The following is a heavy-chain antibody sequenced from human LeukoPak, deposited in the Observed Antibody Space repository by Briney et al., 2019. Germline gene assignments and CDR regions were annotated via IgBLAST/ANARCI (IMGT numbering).Heavy chain of an antibody. CDR3: ARGFGYNWFDP. D-gene: IGHD3-10*01. J-gene: IGHJ5*02. CDR2: IWYDGSNK. V-gene: IGHV3-33*01. Sequence: GRSLRLSCAASGFTFSSYGVHWVRQAPGKGLEWVAVIWYDGSNKYYADSVKGRFTISRDNSKNTLYLQMNSLRAEDTAVYYCARGFGYNWFDPWGQGTLVTVSS. CDR1: GFTFSSYG.